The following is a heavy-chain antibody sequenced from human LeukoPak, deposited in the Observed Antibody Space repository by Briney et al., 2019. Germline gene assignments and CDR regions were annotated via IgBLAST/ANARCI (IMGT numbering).Heavy chain of an antibody. CDR3: AKDGVVRDHHNWFDP. J-gene: IGHJ5*02. Sequence: PGGSLRLSCAASGFTFDDYGMSWVRHAPGKGPEWVSGINWNGGSTGYADSVKGRFTISRDNAKNSLYLQMNSLRAEDTAVYYCAKDGVVRDHHNWFDPWGQGTLVTVSS. V-gene: IGHV3-20*04. D-gene: IGHD3-3*01. CDR1: GFTFDDYG. CDR2: INWNGGST.